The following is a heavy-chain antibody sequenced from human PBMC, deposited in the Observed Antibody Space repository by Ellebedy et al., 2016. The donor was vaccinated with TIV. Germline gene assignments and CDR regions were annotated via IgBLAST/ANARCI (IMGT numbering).Heavy chain of an antibody. J-gene: IGHJ4*01. V-gene: IGHV3-15*01. D-gene: IGHD4-17*01. CDR1: GVSLSGVW. CDR3: TTGGHYYGD. Sequence: GGSLRLSCVGSGVSLSGVWVSWVRQGPGTEPEWVGRIRKETEGGTTDYTPRGKGRFSISRDVSRNTVYLQMSRLEVEDTAVYSCTTGGHYYGDWGHGTLVTVSS. CDR2: IRKETEGGTT.